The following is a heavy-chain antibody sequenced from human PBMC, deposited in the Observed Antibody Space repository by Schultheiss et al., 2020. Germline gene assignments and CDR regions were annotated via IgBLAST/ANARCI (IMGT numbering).Heavy chain of an antibody. Sequence: GGSLRLSCAASGFTFSSYDMHWVRQATGKGLEWVSAISGSGGSTYSADSVKGRFTISRDNSKNTLYLQMNSLRAEDTAVYYCARDSYGMDVWGQGTTVTVYS. CDR1: GFTFSSYD. V-gene: IGHV3-23*01. J-gene: IGHJ6*02. CDR3: ARDSYGMDV. CDR2: ISGSGGST.